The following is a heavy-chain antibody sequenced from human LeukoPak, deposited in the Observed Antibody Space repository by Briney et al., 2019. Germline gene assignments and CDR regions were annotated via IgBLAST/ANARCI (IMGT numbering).Heavy chain of an antibody. V-gene: IGHV3-23*01. D-gene: IGHD5-24*01. J-gene: IGHJ4*02. Sequence: GGSLRLSCAASGFTVSSNYMNWVRQAPGKGLEWVSAISGSGGSTYYADSVKGRFTISKDNSKNPLYLQMNSLRAEDTAVYYCAKDRIRMATHPPFDYWGQGTLVTVSS. CDR3: AKDRIRMATHPPFDY. CDR1: GFTVSSNY. CDR2: ISGSGGST.